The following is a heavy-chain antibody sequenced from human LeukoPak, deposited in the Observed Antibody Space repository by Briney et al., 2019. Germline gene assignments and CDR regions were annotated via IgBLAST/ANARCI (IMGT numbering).Heavy chain of an antibody. Sequence: SETLSLTCAVYGGSFSGYYWSWIRQPPGKGLEWIGEINHSGSTNYNPSLKSRVTISVDTSKNQFSLKLSSVTAADTAVYYCARGPALSGYYYEFDYWGQGTLVTVSS. V-gene: IGHV4-34*01. CDR3: ARGPALSGYYYEFDY. J-gene: IGHJ4*02. CDR1: GGSFSGYY. D-gene: IGHD3-22*01. CDR2: INHSGST.